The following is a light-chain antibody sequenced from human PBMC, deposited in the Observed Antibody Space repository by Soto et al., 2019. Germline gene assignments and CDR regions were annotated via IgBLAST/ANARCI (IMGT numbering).Light chain of an antibody. CDR2: KAS. CDR3: QHYNSYSEA. J-gene: IGKJ1*01. V-gene: IGKV1-5*03. Sequence: DVQMTQSPSTLSGSVGDRVTITCRASQTISSWLAWYQQKPGKAPKLLIYKASTLKSGVPSRFSGSGSGTEFILTISSLQPDDFATYYCQHYNSYSEAFGQGTKV. CDR1: QTISSW.